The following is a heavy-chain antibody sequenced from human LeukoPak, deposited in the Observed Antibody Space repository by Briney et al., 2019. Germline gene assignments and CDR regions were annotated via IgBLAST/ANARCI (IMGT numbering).Heavy chain of an antibody. CDR2: IYWDDDK. J-gene: IGHJ4*02. V-gene: IGHV2-5*02. D-gene: IGHD2-2*01. CDR1: GFSLSTSGVG. CDR3: AHPNRYCSSTTCYSSFDY. Sequence: SGPTLVKPTQTLTLTCTFSGFSLSTSGVGVGWIRQPPGKALEWLALIYWDDDKRYSPSLKSRLTITKDTSKNQVVLTMTNMDPVDTATYYCAHPNRYCSSTTCYSSFDYWGQGTLVTVSS.